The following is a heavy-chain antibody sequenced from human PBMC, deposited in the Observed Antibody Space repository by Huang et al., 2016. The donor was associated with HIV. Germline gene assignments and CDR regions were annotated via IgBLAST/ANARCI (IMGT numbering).Heavy chain of an antibody. CDR1: GGTFSTYA. Sequence: QVQLVQSGAEVKKPGSSVKVSCKASGGTFSTYAISWVRQAPGQGLEWVGGFIPIFGTANYAQKFQGTVTITADEFTSTAYMELSSLRSEDTALYYCARGRTRSSLYDSYYGLDVWGQGTTVTVSS. CDR3: ARGRTRSSLYDSYYGLDV. CDR2: FIPIFGTA. D-gene: IGHD6-6*01. V-gene: IGHV1-69*01. J-gene: IGHJ6*02.